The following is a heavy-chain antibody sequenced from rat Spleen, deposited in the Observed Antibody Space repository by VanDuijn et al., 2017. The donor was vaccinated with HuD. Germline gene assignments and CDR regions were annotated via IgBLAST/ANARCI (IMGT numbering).Heavy chain of an antibody. V-gene: IGHV4-2*01. J-gene: IGHJ2*01. CDR1: GFNFNDYW. CDR3: ARPFSSYGYAPHY. D-gene: IGHD3-1*01. Sequence: EVQLVESGGGLVQPGRSLKLSCAASGFNFNDYWMGWVRQAPGKGLQWIGELNKDSTKINYDPSLKDKFIISRDNAQNTLYLQMSKLGSEDTAIYYCARPFSSYGYAPHYWGQGVMVTVSS. CDR2: LNKDSTKI.